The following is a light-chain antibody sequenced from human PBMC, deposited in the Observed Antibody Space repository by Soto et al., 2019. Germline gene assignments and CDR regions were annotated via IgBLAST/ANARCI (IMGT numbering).Light chain of an antibody. CDR1: QSVSSN. V-gene: IGKV3-15*01. Sequence: EIVMTQSPANLSVSPGERATLSCRACQSVSSNLAWYQQKPGQGPRLLIYGASTRATSIPARFSGSGSGTEFPLPSNSLQSEDFAVYYCQQYNKGPPYTFGQATKLEIK. CDR3: QQYNKGPPYT. J-gene: IGKJ2*01. CDR2: GAS.